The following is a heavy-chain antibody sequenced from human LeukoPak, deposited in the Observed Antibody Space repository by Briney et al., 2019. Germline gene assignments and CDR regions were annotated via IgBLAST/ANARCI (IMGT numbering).Heavy chain of an antibody. D-gene: IGHD2-15*01. V-gene: IGHV3-9*01. CDR1: GFSFADYA. CDR2: ISWNSGSI. Sequence: AGRSLRLSCAASGFSFADYAMYWVRQAPGKGLEWVSGISWNSGSIGYADSVKGRFTISRDNAKNSLYLQMNSLRAEDTALYYCAKAGWSVSRGYCSGGSCYFDYWGQGTLVTVSS. J-gene: IGHJ4*02. CDR3: AKAGWSVSRGYCSGGSCYFDY.